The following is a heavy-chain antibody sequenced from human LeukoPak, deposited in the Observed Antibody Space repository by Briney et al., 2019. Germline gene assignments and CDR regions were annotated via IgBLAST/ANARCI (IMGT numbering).Heavy chain of an antibody. Sequence: GGSLRLSCAASGFTFSSYSLTWVRQAPGKGLEWVSLISAGGGSTYYADSVKGRFTISRDNSKSTLYLQVNSLRAEDTAVYYCAKDEGPSGRDSGFDSWGQGTLVTVSS. J-gene: IGHJ4*02. CDR3: AKDEGPSGRDSGFDS. D-gene: IGHD3-10*01. CDR1: GFTFSSYS. CDR2: ISAGGGST. V-gene: IGHV3-23*01.